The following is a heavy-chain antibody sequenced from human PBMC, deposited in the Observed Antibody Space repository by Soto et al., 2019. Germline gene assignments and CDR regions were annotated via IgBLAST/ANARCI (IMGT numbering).Heavy chain of an antibody. CDR2: IYSGGST. CDR1: GFTVSSNY. CDR3: ARDTGGYYYYYLDV. D-gene: IGHD3-10*01. J-gene: IGHJ6*03. Sequence: PCGSLRLSCAASGFTVSSNYMIWVRQAPGKGLEWVSVIYSGGSTYYADSVKGRFTISRDNSKNTLYLQMNSLRAEDTAVYYCARDTGGYYYYYLDVWGKGTAVTVSS. V-gene: IGHV3-66*01.